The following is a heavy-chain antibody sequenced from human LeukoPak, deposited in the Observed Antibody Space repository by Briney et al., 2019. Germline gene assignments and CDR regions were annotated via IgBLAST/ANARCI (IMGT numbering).Heavy chain of an antibody. J-gene: IGHJ3*02. Sequence: SETLSLTCAVYGGSFSGYYWSWIRQPPGKGLEWIGEINHSGSTNYNPSLKSRVTISVDTSKNQFSLKLSSVTAADTAVYYCARDGLRDPDAFDIWGQGTMVTVSS. D-gene: IGHD5-12*01. V-gene: IGHV4-34*01. CDR1: GGSFSGYY. CDR3: ARDGLRDPDAFDI. CDR2: INHSGST.